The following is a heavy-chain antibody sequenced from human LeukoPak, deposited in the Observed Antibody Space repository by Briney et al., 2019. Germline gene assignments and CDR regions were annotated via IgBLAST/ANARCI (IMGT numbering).Heavy chain of an antibody. CDR1: GFTFSSYA. Sequence: GGSLRLSCAASGFTFSSYAMSWVRQAPGKGLEWVSAISGSGGSTYYADSVKGRFTISRDNSKNTLYLQMNSLRAEDTAVYYCAKDIIEESFVVVPAALDYWGQGTLVTVSA. V-gene: IGHV3-23*01. D-gene: IGHD2-2*01. J-gene: IGHJ4*02. CDR2: ISGSGGST. CDR3: AKDIIEESFVVVPAALDY.